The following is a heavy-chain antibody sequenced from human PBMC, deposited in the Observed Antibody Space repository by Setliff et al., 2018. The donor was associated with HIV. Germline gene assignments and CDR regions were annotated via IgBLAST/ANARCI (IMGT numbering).Heavy chain of an antibody. CDR3: VRDLTTIVTRKVFDI. D-gene: IGHD4-4*01. CDR1: GFNVNNKY. J-gene: IGHJ3*02. Sequence: LRLSCAASGFNVNNKYMSWVRQAPGKGLEWVSIIYSDDYTKYADSLKGRFTISRDNSKNTLYVQMNSLRADDTAVYYCVRDLTTIVTRKVFDIWGQGTMVTVSS. V-gene: IGHV3-66*02. CDR2: IYSDDYT.